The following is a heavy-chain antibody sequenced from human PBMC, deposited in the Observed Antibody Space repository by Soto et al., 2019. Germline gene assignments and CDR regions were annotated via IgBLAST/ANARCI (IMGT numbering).Heavy chain of an antibody. CDR2: IVVGSGNT. CDR3: AAVVPPSGILERLGLDP. Sequence: GASVKVSCKASGFTFTTSGIHWVRQALGQDLEWMGWIVVGSGNTKYNQKFQERVTLTRDMATDTAYMDLRSLTSADTAIYYCAAVVPPSGILERLGLDPWGQGTLVTVSS. V-gene: IGHV1-58*02. J-gene: IGHJ5*02. CDR1: GFTFTTSG. D-gene: IGHD3-3*01.